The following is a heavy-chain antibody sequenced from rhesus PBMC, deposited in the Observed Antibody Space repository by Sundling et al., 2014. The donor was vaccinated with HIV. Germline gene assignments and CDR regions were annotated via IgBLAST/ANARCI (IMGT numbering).Heavy chain of an antibody. CDR1: GYSISSGYY. CDR3: ARIGGYSSFSIYF. J-gene: IGHJ4*01. CDR2: ITGTSGRT. D-gene: IGHD6-13*01. Sequence: QVQLQESGPGLVKPSETLSLTCAVSGYSISSGYYWGWIRQPPGKGLEYIGYITGTSGRTYYNPSLKSRVTISKDTSKNQFSLKLNSVTAADTAVYYCARIGGYSSFSIYFWGQGSPGHRLL. V-gene: IGHV4-99*01.